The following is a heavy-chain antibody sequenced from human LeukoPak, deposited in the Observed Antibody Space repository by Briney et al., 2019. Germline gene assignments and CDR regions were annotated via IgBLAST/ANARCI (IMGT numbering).Heavy chain of an antibody. J-gene: IGHJ6*03. CDR1: GFTFSSYW. D-gene: IGHD3-10*01. CDR3: AKDLRFGESPNYMDV. CDR2: INSDGSST. Sequence: GGSLRLSCAASGFTFSSYWMHWVRQAPGKGLVWVSRINSDGSSTSYADSVKGRFTISRDNAKNTLYLQMNSLRAEDTAVYYCAKDLRFGESPNYMDVWGKGTTVTVSS. V-gene: IGHV3-74*01.